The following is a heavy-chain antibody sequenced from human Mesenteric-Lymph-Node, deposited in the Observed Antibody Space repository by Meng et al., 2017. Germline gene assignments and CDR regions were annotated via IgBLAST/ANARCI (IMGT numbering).Heavy chain of an antibody. V-gene: IGHV4-34*01. Sequence: SETLSLTCAVYGGSFSGYYWSWIRQPPGKGLEWIGEINHSGSTNYNPSLKSRVTISVDTSKNQFSLKLSSVTAADTAVYYCASSGYDLYYWYFDLWGRGTLVTVSS. CDR2: INHSGST. CDR3: ASSGYDLYYWYFDL. J-gene: IGHJ2*01. D-gene: IGHD5-12*01. CDR1: GGSFSGYY.